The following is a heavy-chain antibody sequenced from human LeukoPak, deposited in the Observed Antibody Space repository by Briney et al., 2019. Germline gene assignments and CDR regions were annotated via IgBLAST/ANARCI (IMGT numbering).Heavy chain of an antibody. CDR3: AKDGLYYDGSEHVYYFDS. Sequence: GGSLRLSCAASGFTFSRSAMTWVRQGPGTGLEFVASIIYSGGATYYADSVKGRFTIPRDNSKNTLYLQMNSLRAEDTALYYCAKDGLYYDGSEHVYYFDSWGQGTLVTVSS. D-gene: IGHD3-22*01. CDR1: GFTFSRSA. V-gene: IGHV3-23*01. J-gene: IGHJ4*02. CDR2: IIYSGGAT.